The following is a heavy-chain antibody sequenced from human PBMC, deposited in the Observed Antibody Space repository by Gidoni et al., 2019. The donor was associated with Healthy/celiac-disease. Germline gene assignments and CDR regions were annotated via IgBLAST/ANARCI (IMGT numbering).Heavy chain of an antibody. CDR1: GGSISSSNW. J-gene: IGHJ4*02. D-gene: IGHD6-19*01. CDR3: ARVESRQWLAKGGYFDY. CDR2: IYHSGST. Sequence: QVQLQESGPGLVKPSGTLSLTCAVSGGSISSSNWWSWVRQPPGKGLEWIGEIYHSGSTNYNPSLKSRVTISVDKSKNQFSLKLSSVTAADTAVYYCARVESRQWLAKGGYFDYWGQGTLVTVSS. V-gene: IGHV4-4*02.